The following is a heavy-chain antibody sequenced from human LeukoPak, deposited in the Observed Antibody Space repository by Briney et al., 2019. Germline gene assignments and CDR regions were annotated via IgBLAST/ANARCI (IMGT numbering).Heavy chain of an antibody. J-gene: IGHJ5*02. CDR2: INPNSGGT. CDR3: AREDTILNWFDP. D-gene: IGHD3-9*01. CDR1: GYTFSNYY. Sequence: ASVKVSCKASGYTFSNYYMHWVRQAPGQGLEWMGWINPNSGGTNYAQKFQGRVTMTRDTSISTAYMELSRLRSDDTAVYYCAREDTILNWFDPWGQGTLVTVSS. V-gene: IGHV1-2*02.